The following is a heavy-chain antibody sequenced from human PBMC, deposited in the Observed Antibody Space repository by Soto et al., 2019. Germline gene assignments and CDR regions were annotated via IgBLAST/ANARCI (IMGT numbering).Heavy chain of an antibody. Sequence: ASVKVSCKASGGTFSSYAISWVRQAPGQGLEWMGGIIPIFGTANYAQKFQGRVTITADESTSTAYMELSSLRSEDTAVYYCARSPNLYYYDSSGSQNSHAFDIWGQGTMVTVSS. CDR2: IIPIFGTA. J-gene: IGHJ3*02. CDR3: ARSPNLYYYDSSGSQNSHAFDI. CDR1: GGTFSSYA. D-gene: IGHD3-22*01. V-gene: IGHV1-69*13.